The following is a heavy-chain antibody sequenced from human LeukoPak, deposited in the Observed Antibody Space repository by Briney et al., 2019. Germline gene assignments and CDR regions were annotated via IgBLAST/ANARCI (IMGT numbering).Heavy chain of an antibody. D-gene: IGHD1-26*01. CDR3: ARDLEWELLAFDI. CDR1: GGTFSSYT. V-gene: IGHV1-18*01. J-gene: IGHJ3*02. Sequence: ASVKVSCKASGGTFSSYTISWVRQAPGQGLEWMGWISAYNGNTNYAQKLQGRVTMTTDTSTSTAYMELRSLRSDDTAVYYCARDLEWELLAFDIWGQRQWSPSLQ. CDR2: ISAYNGNT.